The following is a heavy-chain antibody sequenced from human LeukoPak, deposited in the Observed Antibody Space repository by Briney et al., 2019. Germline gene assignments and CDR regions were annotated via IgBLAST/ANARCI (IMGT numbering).Heavy chain of an antibody. CDR1: GFTFDDYG. V-gene: IGHV3-20*04. Sequence: GGSLRLSCAAYGFTFDDYGMSWVRQAAGKGLEWVSGFNWYGGSTGYADSVKGRFTISRDNAKNSLYRQMNSLRAEDTALYYCAREGNYYGSGSYYGPYYFDYWGQGTLVTVSS. D-gene: IGHD3-10*01. J-gene: IGHJ4*02. CDR2: FNWYGGST. CDR3: AREGNYYGSGSYYGPYYFDY.